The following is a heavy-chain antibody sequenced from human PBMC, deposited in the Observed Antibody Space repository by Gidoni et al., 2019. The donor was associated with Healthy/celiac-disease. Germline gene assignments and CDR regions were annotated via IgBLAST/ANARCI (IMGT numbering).Heavy chain of an antibody. V-gene: IGHV1-46*01. J-gene: IGHJ4*02. Sequence: QVQLVQAGAEGKKPGESVKVSCKESGYTCTSYYLHWVRQAPGQGLEWRGIINPSGGRTSYAQKFQGRVTMTRYTSTSTVYMELSSLRSEDTAVYYCARGWESEVTTEDYWGQGTLVTVSS. D-gene: IGHD4-17*01. CDR1: GYTCTSYY. CDR3: ARGWESEVTTEDY. CDR2: INPSGGRT.